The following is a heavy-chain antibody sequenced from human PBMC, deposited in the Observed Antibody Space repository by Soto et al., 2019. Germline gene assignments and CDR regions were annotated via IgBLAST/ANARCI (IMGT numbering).Heavy chain of an antibody. D-gene: IGHD3-22*01. CDR2: IWYDGSNK. CDR1: GFTFSSYG. V-gene: IGHV3-33*01. Sequence: PGGSLRLSCAASGFTFSSYGMHWVRQAPGKGLEWVAVIWYDGSNKYYADSVKGRFTISRDNSKNTLYLQMNSLRAEDTAVYYCARQSTKYYYDSTEGCWFDPWGQGTLVTVSS. CDR3: ARQSTKYYYDSTEGCWFDP. J-gene: IGHJ5*02.